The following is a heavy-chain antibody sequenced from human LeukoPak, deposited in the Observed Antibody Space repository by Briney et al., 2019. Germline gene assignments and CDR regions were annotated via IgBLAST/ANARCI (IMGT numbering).Heavy chain of an antibody. J-gene: IGHJ5*02. D-gene: IGHD6-19*01. V-gene: IGHV1-2*06. CDR2: INPNSGGT. CDR1: GYTFTSYY. CDR3: ARDDRSLSKQWLVRPPNWFDP. Sequence: GASVKVSCKASGYTFTSYYMHWVRQAPGQGLEWMGRINPNSGGTNYAQKFQGRVTMTRDTSISTAYMELSRLRSDDTAVYYCARDDRSLSKQWLVRPPNWFDPWGQGTLVTVSS.